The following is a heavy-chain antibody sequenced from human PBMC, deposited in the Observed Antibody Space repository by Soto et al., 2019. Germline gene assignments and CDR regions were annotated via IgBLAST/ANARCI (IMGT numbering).Heavy chain of an antibody. V-gene: IGHV3-30-3*01. CDR3: ARWEQPRFDF. CDR1: GFNVSAYT. J-gene: IGHJ4*02. Sequence: QVKLVESGGGVVQPGRSLRLSCAASGFNVSAYTMHWVRQAPGKGLEWVAVISSDGDHKYYTDSVKGRFTISRDTSTNTLYLQMNSLTAEDTAVYYCARWEQPRFDFWGQGTLVTVSS. CDR2: ISSDGDHK. D-gene: IGHD1-26*01.